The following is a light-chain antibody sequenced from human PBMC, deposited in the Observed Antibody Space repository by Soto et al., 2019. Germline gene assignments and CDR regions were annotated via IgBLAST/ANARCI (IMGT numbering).Light chain of an antibody. V-gene: IGKV3-20*01. CDR3: QHYDTWPLT. J-gene: IGKJ4*01. CDR2: GAS. CDR1: QTVNNNY. Sequence: DIVLTQSPGTLSLSPGERAILSCRANQTVNNNYLAWCQQKPGQAPRLLIYGASSRATGIPDRFSGSASGTDSPITIRRVQYEDFVVYCCQHYDTWPLTFGGGTKVDIK.